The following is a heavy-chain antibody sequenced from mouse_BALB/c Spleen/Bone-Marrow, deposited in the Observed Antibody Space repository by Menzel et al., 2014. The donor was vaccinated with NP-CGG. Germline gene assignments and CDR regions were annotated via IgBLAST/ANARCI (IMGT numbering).Heavy chain of an antibody. Sequence: VQLKESGAVLVKPGASVKLSCTASGFNIKDTYMHWVKQRPEQGLEWIGRIDPANGNTKYDPKFQGKATITADTSSNTAYLQLSSLTSEDTAVYYCARAVGYGNYVAWFAYWGQGTLVTVSA. CDR1: GFNIKDTY. V-gene: IGHV14-3*02. CDR3: ARAVGYGNYVAWFAY. D-gene: IGHD2-10*02. J-gene: IGHJ3*01. CDR2: IDPANGNT.